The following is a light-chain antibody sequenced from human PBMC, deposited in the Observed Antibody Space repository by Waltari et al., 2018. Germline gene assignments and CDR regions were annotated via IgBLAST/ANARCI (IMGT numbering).Light chain of an antibody. V-gene: IGKV1-5*03. CDR1: QSINTW. J-gene: IGKJ1*01. Sequence: IQMPQPPSTLCASVGHSVTITCRASQSINTWLAWYQQKPGKAPKPLIYKASSLEGGVPSRFSGSGSGTEVILTISSLQPDDFATYHCQQYKTNPWTFGQGTKVEIK. CDR3: QQYKTNPWT. CDR2: KAS.